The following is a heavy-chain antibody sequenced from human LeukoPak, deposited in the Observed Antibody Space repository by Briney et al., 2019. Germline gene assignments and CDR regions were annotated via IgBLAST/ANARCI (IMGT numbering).Heavy chain of an antibody. D-gene: IGHD1-26*01. V-gene: IGHV3-21*04. Sequence: GGSLRLSCAASGFTFSTYSMNWVRQAPGKGLEWVSSISSGSRYMYYADSVKGRFTISRDNSKNTLYLQMNSLRAEDTAVYYCAKDGLSGSYSDWGQGTLVTVSS. CDR1: GFTFSTYS. CDR3: AKDGLSGSYSD. J-gene: IGHJ4*02. CDR2: ISSGSRYM.